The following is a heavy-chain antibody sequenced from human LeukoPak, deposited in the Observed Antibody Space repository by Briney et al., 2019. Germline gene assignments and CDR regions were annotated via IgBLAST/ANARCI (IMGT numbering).Heavy chain of an antibody. D-gene: IGHD2-2*01. CDR2: MYISGST. CDR1: GGSISSYY. V-gene: IGHV4-4*07. CDR3: AGRMAAGVGAHQLPNYFDY. Sequence: SETLSLTCTVSGGSISSYYWSWIRQPAGKGLEWIGRMYISGSTNNNPSLKSRVTMSVDTSKNQFSLKLSSVTAADTAVYYCAGRMAAGVGAHQLPNYFDYWGQGTLVTVSS. J-gene: IGHJ4*02.